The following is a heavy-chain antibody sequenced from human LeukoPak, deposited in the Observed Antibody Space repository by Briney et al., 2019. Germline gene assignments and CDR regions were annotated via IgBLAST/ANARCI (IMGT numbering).Heavy chain of an antibody. CDR2: INPNSGGT. J-gene: IGHJ4*02. Sequence: ASVKVSCKASGYTFTGYYMHWVRQAPGQGLEWMGWINPNSGGTNYAQKVQGRVTMTRDTSISTAYMELSRLRSDDTAVYYRARSYYDILTGYRFDYWGQGTLVTVSS. CDR1: GYTFTGYY. V-gene: IGHV1-2*02. CDR3: ARSYYDILTGYRFDY. D-gene: IGHD3-9*01.